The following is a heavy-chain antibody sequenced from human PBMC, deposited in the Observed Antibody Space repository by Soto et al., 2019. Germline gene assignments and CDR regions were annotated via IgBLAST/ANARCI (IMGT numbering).Heavy chain of an antibody. CDR3: ASPLAAAGHF. Sequence: PSETLSLTCTVSGGSISSSSYYWGWIRQPPGKGLEWIGSIYYSGSTYYNPSLKSRVTISVDTSKNQFSLKLSSVTAADTAVSHCASPLAAAGHFCGQGTLVTVSS. V-gene: IGHV4-39*01. CDR1: GGSISSSSYY. CDR2: IYYSGST. J-gene: IGHJ4*02. D-gene: IGHD6-13*01.